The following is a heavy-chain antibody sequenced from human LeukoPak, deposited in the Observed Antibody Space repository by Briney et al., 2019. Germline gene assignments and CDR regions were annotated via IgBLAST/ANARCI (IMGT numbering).Heavy chain of an antibody. J-gene: IGHJ3*02. D-gene: IGHD5-18*01. V-gene: IGHV3-30*04. Sequence: GGSLRLSCAASGFTFSSYAMHWVRQAPGKGLEWVAVISYDGSNKYYADSVKGRFTISRDNSKNTLYLQMNSLRAEDTAVYYCAKDASWIQLWLLDANAFDIWGQGTMVTVSS. CDR1: GFTFSSYA. CDR3: AKDASWIQLWLLDANAFDI. CDR2: ISYDGSNK.